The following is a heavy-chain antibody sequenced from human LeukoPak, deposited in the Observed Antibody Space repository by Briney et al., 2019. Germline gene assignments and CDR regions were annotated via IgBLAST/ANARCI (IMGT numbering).Heavy chain of an antibody. CDR3: ARDPTPIAAAGTFDY. Sequence: ASVKVSCKASGYTFTSYYMHWVRQAPGQGLEWMGIINPSGGSTSYAQKFQGRVTMTRDTSTSTVYMELSSLRSEDTAVYYCARDPTPIAAAGTFDYWGQGTLVTVSS. J-gene: IGHJ4*02. CDR1: GYTFTSYY. CDR2: INPSGGST. V-gene: IGHV1-46*01. D-gene: IGHD6-13*01.